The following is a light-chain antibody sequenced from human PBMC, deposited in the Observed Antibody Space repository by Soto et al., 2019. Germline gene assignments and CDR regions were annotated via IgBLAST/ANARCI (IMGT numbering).Light chain of an antibody. CDR2: GAS. J-gene: IGKJ4*01. Sequence: EIVMTQSPGTLSVSPGERAALSCRASQSVSSNLAWYQQKPGQAPRLLIYGASTRATGIPARFSGSGSGTEXTXXXXXLQSEDFAXYYCQQFNKWPLTFGGGTRVEIK. CDR1: QSVSSN. V-gene: IGKV3-15*01. CDR3: QQFNKWPLT.